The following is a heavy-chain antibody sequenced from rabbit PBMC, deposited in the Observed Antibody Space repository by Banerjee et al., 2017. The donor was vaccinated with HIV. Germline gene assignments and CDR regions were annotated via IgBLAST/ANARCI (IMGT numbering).Heavy chain of an antibody. Sequence: QSLEESGGDLVKPGASLTLTCTASGFSFSSSYYMCWVRQAPGKGLEWIACIYGGSSGSTYYASWAKGRFTISKTASTTVTLQMTSLTAADTATYFCARVDAGSNYAWNLWGPGTLVTVS. CDR2: IYGGSSGST. CDR3: ARVDAGSNYAWNL. V-gene: IGHV1S40*01. CDR1: GFSFSSSYY. D-gene: IGHD8-1*01. J-gene: IGHJ4*01.